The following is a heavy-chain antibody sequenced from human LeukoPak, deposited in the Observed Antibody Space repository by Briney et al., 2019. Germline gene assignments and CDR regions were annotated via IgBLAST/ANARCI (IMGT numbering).Heavy chain of an antibody. D-gene: IGHD6-13*01. CDR2: INYSGRT. CDR1: GGSFTGYF. Sequence: SETLSLTCAVYGGSFTGYFWTWIRQPPGQGLEWIGEINYSGRTNYNPSLKSRVTISSDTSKNQFSLELTSVTAADTAVYYCARSPRVLAASTYDYWGRGTPVTVSS. V-gene: IGHV4-34*01. J-gene: IGHJ4*02. CDR3: ARSPRVLAASTYDY.